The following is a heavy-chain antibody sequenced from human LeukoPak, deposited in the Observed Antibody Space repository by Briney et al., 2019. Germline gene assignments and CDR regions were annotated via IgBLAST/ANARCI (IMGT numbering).Heavy chain of an antibody. Sequence: GSLRLSCAASGFTFSSYSMNRVRQAPGKGLEWVSSISSSSSYIYYADSVKGRFTISRDNAKNSLYLQMNSLRAEDTAVYYFSAQPQLHWGQGTLVTVSS. CDR3: SAQPQLH. J-gene: IGHJ4*02. V-gene: IGHV3-21*01. CDR2: ISSSSSYI. D-gene: IGHD2-2*01. CDR1: GFTFSSYS.